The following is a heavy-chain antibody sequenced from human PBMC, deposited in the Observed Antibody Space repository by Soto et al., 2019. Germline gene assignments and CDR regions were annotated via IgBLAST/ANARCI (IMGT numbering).Heavy chain of an antibody. V-gene: IGHV3-30*03. D-gene: IGHD3-10*01. J-gene: IGHJ4*02. Sequence: QVQLVESGRRVVDPERSLRLSCAASGFLHTIYDMHCVREGPGKGLEWVAVISYDGSNKYYADSVKGRFTISRDNSKNTLYLQMNSLRPEDTALYYCVGGQYYFDYRGQGTLVTVSS. CDR3: VGGQYYFDY. CDR2: ISYDGSNK. CDR1: GFLHTIYD.